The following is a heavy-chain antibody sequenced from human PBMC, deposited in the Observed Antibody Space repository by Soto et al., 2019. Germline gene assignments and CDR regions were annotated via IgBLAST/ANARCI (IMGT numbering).Heavy chain of an antibody. Sequence: QVQLVQSGAEVKKPGSSVKVSCKASGGTFSSYSISWVRQAPGQGLEWMGRIIHILGIANYAQKFQGRVTGTADKSTSTAYMELSSLRSGDTAVYYCARDGNGKILTGYVDWGEGTLVTVSS. CDR1: GGTFSSYS. CDR3: ARDGNGKILTGYVD. D-gene: IGHD3-9*01. V-gene: IGHV1-69*08. J-gene: IGHJ4*02. CDR2: IIHILGIA.